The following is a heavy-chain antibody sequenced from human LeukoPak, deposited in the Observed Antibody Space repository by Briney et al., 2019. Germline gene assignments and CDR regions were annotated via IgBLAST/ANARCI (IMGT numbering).Heavy chain of an antibody. CDR3: ARDMGSSYSTETTIDY. CDR2: ISYDGSNK. CDR1: GFTFSSYA. V-gene: IGHV3-30*04. D-gene: IGHD1/OR15-1a*01. Sequence: GGSLRLSCAASGFTFSSYAMHWVRQAPGKGLEWVAVISYDGSNKYYADSVKGRFTISRDNSKNTLYLQMNSLRAEDTAVYCCARDMGSSYSTETTIDYWGQGTLVTVSS. J-gene: IGHJ4*02.